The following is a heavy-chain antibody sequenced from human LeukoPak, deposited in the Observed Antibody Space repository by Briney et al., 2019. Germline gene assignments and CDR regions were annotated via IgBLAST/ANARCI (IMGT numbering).Heavy chain of an antibody. J-gene: IGHJ4*02. Sequence: PSETLSLTCAVYGGSFSGYYWSWIRQPPGKGLEWIGEINHSGSTNYNPSLKSRVTISVDTSKNQFSLKLSSVTAADTAVYYCASPHYYDSSGYRYWGQGTLVTVSS. V-gene: IGHV4-34*01. CDR2: INHSGST. D-gene: IGHD3-22*01. CDR1: GGSFSGYY. CDR3: ASPHYYDSSGYRY.